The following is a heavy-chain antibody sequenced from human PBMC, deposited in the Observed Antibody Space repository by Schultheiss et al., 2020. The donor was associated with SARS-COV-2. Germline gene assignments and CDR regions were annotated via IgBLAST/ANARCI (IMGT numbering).Heavy chain of an antibody. CDR1: GGSISSYY. CDR2: IYHSGST. CDR3: ARDSNYYDSSGYYGGDY. D-gene: IGHD3-22*01. Sequence: SETLSLTCTVSGGSISSYYWSWIRQPPGKGLEWIGSIYHSGSTYYNPSLKSRVTISVDTSKNQFSLKLSSVTAADTAVYYCARDSNYYDSSGYYGGDYWGQGTLVTVSS. J-gene: IGHJ4*02. V-gene: IGHV4-59*05.